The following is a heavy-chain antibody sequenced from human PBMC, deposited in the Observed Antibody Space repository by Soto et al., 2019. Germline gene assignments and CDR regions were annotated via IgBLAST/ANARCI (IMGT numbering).Heavy chain of an antibody. V-gene: IGHV1-58*01. CDR2: LVVGSGNT. CDR3: AAAPVWRFLKSLPAYFDY. J-gene: IGHJ4*02. D-gene: IGHD3-3*01. CDR1: GFMFTSSA. Sequence: GASVKVSCKTSGFMFTSSAVQWVRQARGQRLEWIGWLVVGSGNTHYAQHFQERVTLTRDMSTGTAYMELSSLRSEDTAVYYCAAAPVWRFLKSLPAYFDYWGQGTLVNVSS.